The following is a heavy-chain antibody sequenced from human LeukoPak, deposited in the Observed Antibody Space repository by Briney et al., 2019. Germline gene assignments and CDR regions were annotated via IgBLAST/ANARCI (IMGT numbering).Heavy chain of an antibody. CDR2: ISGSGDST. J-gene: IGHJ4*02. CDR3: ARDRFESFYGAWDY. D-gene: IGHD2/OR15-2a*01. V-gene: IGHV3-23*01. Sequence: PGGSLRLSCAASGFTFSNYAMSWVRQAPGKSLEWVSAISGSGDSTYYAVSVKGRFSISRDNSKNTLFLQMNSVRAEDTAVYYCARDRFESFYGAWDYWGQGTPITVSS. CDR1: GFTFSNYA.